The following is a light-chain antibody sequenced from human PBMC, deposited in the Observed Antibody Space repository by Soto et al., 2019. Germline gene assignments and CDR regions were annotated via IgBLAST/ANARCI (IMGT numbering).Light chain of an antibody. V-gene: IGKV3-20*01. CDR2: GAS. CDR1: QSVSNSY. J-gene: IGKJ4*01. CDR3: QQYGSSPLT. Sequence: EIVLTQSPGTLSLSPGERATLSCRASQSVSNSYLAWYRQKPGQAPTLLIYGASSRATGIPDRFSGSGSGTDFPLTISRLEPEDFAVYYCQQYGSSPLTFGGGTKVEIK.